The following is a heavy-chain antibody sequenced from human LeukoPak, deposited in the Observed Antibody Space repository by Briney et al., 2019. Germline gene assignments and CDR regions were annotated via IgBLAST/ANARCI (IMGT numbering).Heavy chain of an antibody. D-gene: IGHD1-7*01. CDR3: ARDRDWNSGFDY. V-gene: IGHV3-21*01. CDR2: ISSGSSYI. J-gene: IGHJ4*02. Sequence: GGSLRLSCAASRLTFSRYSMTWVRQAPGKGLEWVSSISSGSSYIYYADSVKGRFTISRDNAKNSLYLQMNSLRAEDTAVYYCARDRDWNSGFDYWGQGTLVTVSS. CDR1: RLTFSRYS.